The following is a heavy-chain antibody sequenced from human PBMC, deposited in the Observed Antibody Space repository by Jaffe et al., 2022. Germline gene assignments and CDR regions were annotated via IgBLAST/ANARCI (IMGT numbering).Heavy chain of an antibody. J-gene: IGHJ5*02. D-gene: IGHD4-17*01. CDR3: ARDQCTVTTCFRWFDP. CDR1: GDSVSSNSAA. CDR2: TYYRSRWYN. Sequence: QVQLQQSGPGLVKPSQTLSLTCAISGDSVSSNSAAWIWIRQSPSRGLEYLGRTYYRSRWYNDYAVSVKSRITINPDTSKNQFSLQLNSVTPEDTAVYYCARDQCTVTTCFRWFDPWGQGTLVTVSS. V-gene: IGHV6-1*01.